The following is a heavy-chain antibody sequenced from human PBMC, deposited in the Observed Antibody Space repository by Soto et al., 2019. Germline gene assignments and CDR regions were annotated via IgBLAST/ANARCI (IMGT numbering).Heavy chain of an antibody. CDR3: AKDHSRDGMDV. CDR2: IAYDGSTQ. V-gene: IGHV3-30*18. Sequence: QVQLVESGGGVVQPGRSLRLSCAASEFIFRSYGMHWVRQAPGKGLEWVAVIAYDGSTQYYADSVKGRFTISRDNSKNTRYLQMNSLRPEDTAVYYCAKDHSRDGMDVWGQGTTVTVSS. CDR1: EFIFRSYG. J-gene: IGHJ6*02.